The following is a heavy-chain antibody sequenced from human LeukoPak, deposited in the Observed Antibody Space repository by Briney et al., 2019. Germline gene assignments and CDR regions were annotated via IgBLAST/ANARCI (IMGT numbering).Heavy chain of an antibody. J-gene: IGHJ5*02. CDR3: ARDVGITVADSFDP. Sequence: ASVKVSCKASGYIFSGYYMHWLRQAPGQGLEWMGWINPNSGGADYAQKLQGRVTMTTDTSTSTVYMEVRGLRSDDTAMYYCARDVGITVADSFDPWGQGTLVTVSS. CDR2: INPNSGGA. D-gene: IGHD6-13*01. CDR1: GYIFSGYY. V-gene: IGHV1-2*02.